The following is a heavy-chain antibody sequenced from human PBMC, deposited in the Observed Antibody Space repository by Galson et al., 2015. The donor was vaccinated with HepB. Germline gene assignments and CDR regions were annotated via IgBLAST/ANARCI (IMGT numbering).Heavy chain of an antibody. D-gene: IGHD3-10*01. J-gene: IGHJ4*02. CDR1: GVTLSKYG. V-gene: IGHV3-23*01. CDR2: ISDSGDST. Sequence: SLRLSCAGSGVTLSKYGMSWVRQAPGKGLDWVSVISDSGDSTHYADSVKGRFIISRDNSRNTLYLQMNSLRAEDTAVYYCARGSNPWKYLDYWGQGTLVTVS. CDR3: ARGSNPWKYLDY.